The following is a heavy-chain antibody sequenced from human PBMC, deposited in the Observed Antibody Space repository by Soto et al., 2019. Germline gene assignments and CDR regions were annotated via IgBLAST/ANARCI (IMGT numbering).Heavy chain of an antibody. V-gene: IGHV3-30*03. Sequence: QVQLVESGGGVVQPGRSLRLSCAASGFTFSSYGMHWVRQAPGKGLEWVAVISYDGSNKYYADSVKGRFTISRDNSKNPLELQMNSLRAEDTAVYYCARAEVTVVTSYYFGYWGQGTLGNVSS. CDR2: ISYDGSNK. J-gene: IGHJ4*02. CDR3: ARAEVTVVTSYYFGY. D-gene: IGHD2-21*02. CDR1: GFTFSSYG.